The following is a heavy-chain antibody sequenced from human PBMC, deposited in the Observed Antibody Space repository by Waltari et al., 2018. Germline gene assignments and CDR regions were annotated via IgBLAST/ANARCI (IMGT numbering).Heavy chain of an antibody. J-gene: IGHJ3*02. V-gene: IGHV4-61*02. Sequence: QVQLQESGPGLVKPSQTLSLTCTVSGGSISSGSYYWRWIRQPAGKGLAWIGRLYPSGSTTSHPSPKSRVHLSVDTSKNQFSLKLSSVTAADAAVYYCARTSVLRSNAFDIWGQGTMVTVSS. CDR3: ARTSVLRSNAFDI. CDR1: GGSISSGSYY. CDR2: LYPSGST. D-gene: IGHD4-17*01.